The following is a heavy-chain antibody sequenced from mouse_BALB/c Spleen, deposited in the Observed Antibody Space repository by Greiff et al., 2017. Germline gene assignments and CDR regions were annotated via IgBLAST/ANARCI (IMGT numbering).Heavy chain of an antibody. CDR3: AGDYYGYGAY. V-gene: IGHV5-17*02. D-gene: IGHD1-2*01. CDR1: GFTFSSFG. Sequence: EVQVVESGGGLVQPGGSRKLSCAASGFTFSSFGMHWVRQAPEKGLEWVAYISSGSSTIYYADTVKGRFTISRDNPKNTLFLQMTSLRSEDTAMYYCAGDYYGYGAYWGQGTLVTVSA. J-gene: IGHJ3*01. CDR2: ISSGSSTI.